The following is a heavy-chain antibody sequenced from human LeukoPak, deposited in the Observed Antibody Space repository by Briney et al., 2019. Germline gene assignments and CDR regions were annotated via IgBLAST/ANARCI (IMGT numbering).Heavy chain of an antibody. CDR2: ISARLDST. V-gene: IGHV3-23*01. CDR3: AKRQVPSALGSFDF. J-gene: IGHJ4*02. Sequence: PGGSLRLSCAASGFSFNNYAMAWVRQVPGKGLEWVSSISARLDSTYYADSVKGRFTISRDNSKNTLYLQMNSLRAEDTAIYYCAKRQVPSALGSFDFWGQGTLVTVSS. D-gene: IGHD3-10*01. CDR1: GFSFNNYA.